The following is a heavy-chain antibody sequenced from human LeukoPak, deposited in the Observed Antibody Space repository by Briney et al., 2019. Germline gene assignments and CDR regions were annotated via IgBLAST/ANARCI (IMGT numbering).Heavy chain of an antibody. CDR3: ARVTPSHDILTGYHNPDY. Sequence: ASVKVSCKASGYTFTNYGISWVRQAPGQGLEWMGWISAYNGNTNYAQKLQGRVTMTTDTSTSTAYMELRSLRSDDTAVYYCARVTPSHDILTGYHNPDYWGQGTLVTVSS. V-gene: IGHV1-18*01. J-gene: IGHJ4*02. D-gene: IGHD3-9*01. CDR1: GYTFTNYG. CDR2: ISAYNGNT.